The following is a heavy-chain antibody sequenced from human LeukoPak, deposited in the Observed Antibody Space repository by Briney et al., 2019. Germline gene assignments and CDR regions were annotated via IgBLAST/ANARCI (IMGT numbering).Heavy chain of an antibody. J-gene: IGHJ4*02. D-gene: IGHD6-13*01. CDR2: ISYSGTT. CDR1: GGSISGYY. Sequence: SETLSLTCTVSGGSISGYYWSWVRQSPGKVLEWIGDISYSGTTNYNPSLKSRVTLSVDTSKNQFSLELTYVTAADTAVYYCARQNPAASGQGLDYWGQGTLVTVSS. V-gene: IGHV4-59*08. CDR3: ARQNPAASGQGLDY.